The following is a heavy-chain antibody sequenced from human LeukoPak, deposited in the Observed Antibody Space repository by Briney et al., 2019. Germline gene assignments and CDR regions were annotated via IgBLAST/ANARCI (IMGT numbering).Heavy chain of an antibody. CDR1: GGSISSSNYY. CDR2: MYYIGST. CDR3: ATNIVAATDY. V-gene: IGHV4-39*01. J-gene: IGHJ4*02. Sequence: SETLSLTCMVSGGSISSSNYYWGWIRQPPGKGLEWIGRMYYIGSTYYKPALKSRATISLDTSKNQLSLKLSSVTAADTAVYYCATNIVAATDYWGQGTLVTVSS. D-gene: IGHD1-26*01.